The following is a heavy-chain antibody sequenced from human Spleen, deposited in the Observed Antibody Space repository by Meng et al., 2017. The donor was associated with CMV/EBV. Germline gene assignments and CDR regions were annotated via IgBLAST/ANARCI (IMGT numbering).Heavy chain of an antibody. V-gene: IGHV3-48*04. J-gene: IGHJ6*02. CDR1: GFTFSSYS. CDR2: ISWNSGSI. Sequence: GESLKISCAASGFTFSSYSMNWVRQAPGKGLEWVSGISWNSGSIGYADSVKGRFTISRDNAKNSLYLQMNSLRAEDTAVYYCAREKRAGVPAAFAYYYYGMDVWGQGTTVTVSS. CDR3: AREKRAGVPAAFAYYYYGMDV. D-gene: IGHD2-2*01.